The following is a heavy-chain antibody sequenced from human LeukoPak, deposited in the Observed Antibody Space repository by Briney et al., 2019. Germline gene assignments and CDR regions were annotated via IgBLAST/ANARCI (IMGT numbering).Heavy chain of an antibody. CDR3: ARDLIRTGSWYDYFDH. CDR1: GFTFSSYW. J-gene: IGHJ4*02. Sequence: GGSLRLSCAASGFTFSSYWMTWVRQAPGKGLEWVANIKHDGSEKYYVDSVEGRFTISRDDARNSLNLQMNTLRAEDTAVYYCARDLIRTGSWYDYFDHWGQGTLVTVSS. D-gene: IGHD2-8*02. CDR2: IKHDGSEK. V-gene: IGHV3-7*01.